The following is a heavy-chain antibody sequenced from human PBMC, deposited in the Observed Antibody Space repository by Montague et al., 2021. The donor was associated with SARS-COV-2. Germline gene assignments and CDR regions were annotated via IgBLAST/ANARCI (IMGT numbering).Heavy chain of an antibody. Sequence: SETLSLTCTVSGGSISSSSDYWGWIRQPPGKGLEWIGSIYYSGSTYYNPSLKSRVTISVDTSKNQFSLKLSSVTAADTAVYYCARGGYSGYWDYWGQGTLVTVSS. J-gene: IGHJ4*02. CDR3: ARGGYSGYWDY. CDR2: IYYSGST. D-gene: IGHD5-12*01. V-gene: IGHV4-39*07. CDR1: GGSISSSSDY.